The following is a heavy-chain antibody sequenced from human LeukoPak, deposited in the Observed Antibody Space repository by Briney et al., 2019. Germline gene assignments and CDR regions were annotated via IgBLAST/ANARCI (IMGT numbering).Heavy chain of an antibody. D-gene: IGHD5-24*01. J-gene: IGHJ4*02. CDR1: GFTFDDYA. V-gene: IGHV3-9*01. CDR2: ISWNSGSI. Sequence: GGSLRLSCAASGFTFDDYAMPWVRQAPGKGLEWVSGISWNSGSIGYADSVKGRFTISRDNAKNSLYLQMNSLRAEDTALYYCAKDRAGYNDADGYFDYWGQGTLVTVSS. CDR3: AKDRAGYNDADGYFDY.